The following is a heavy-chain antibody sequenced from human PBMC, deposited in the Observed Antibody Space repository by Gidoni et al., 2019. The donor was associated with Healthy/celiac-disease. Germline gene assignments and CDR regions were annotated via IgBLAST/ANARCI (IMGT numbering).Heavy chain of an antibody. CDR3: ARREIVVVPAEDAAFDI. D-gene: IGHD2-2*01. Sequence: EVQLVQSGAEVKKPGESLRISCKGSGYSFTSYWISWVRQMPGKGLEWMGRIDPSDSYTNYSPSFQGHVTISADKSISTAYLQWSSLKASDTAMYYCARREIVVVPAEDAAFDIWGQGTMVTVSS. CDR2: IDPSDSYT. J-gene: IGHJ3*02. CDR1: GYSFTSYW. V-gene: IGHV5-10-1*01.